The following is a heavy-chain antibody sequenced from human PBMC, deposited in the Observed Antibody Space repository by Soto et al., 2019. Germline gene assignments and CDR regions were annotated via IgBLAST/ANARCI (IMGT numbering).Heavy chain of an antibody. D-gene: IGHD6-19*01. J-gene: IGHJ4*02. Sequence: EVQLVESGGGLVQPGGSLRLSCAASGFTFSTSRMHWVRQAAGKGLVWVSRINSGASATNYADSVKGRFTISRDNAKNTLYQQMDSLTAEDTAVYYCARGPSGWFGYDYWGQGTLVSVSS. CDR1: GFTFSTSR. CDR2: INSGASAT. V-gene: IGHV3-74*01. CDR3: ARGPSGWFGYDY.